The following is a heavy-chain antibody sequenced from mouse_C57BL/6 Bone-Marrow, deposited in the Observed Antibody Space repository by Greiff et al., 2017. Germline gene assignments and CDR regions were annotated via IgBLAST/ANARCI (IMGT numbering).Heavy chain of an antibody. Sequence: EVKLVESGGDLVKPGGSLKLSCAASGFTFSSYGMSWVRQTPDQRLEWVATISSGGSYTYYPDSVKGRFTISRDNAKNTLYLQMSSLKSEDTAMYYCARLGNSAWFAYWGQGTLVTVSA. D-gene: IGHD2-1*01. V-gene: IGHV5-6*02. CDR1: GFTFSSYG. CDR2: ISSGGSYT. J-gene: IGHJ3*01. CDR3: ARLGNSAWFAY.